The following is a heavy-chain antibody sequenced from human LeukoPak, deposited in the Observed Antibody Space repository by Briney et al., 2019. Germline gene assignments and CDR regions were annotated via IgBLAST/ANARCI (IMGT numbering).Heavy chain of an antibody. D-gene: IGHD1-26*01. CDR1: TGSISGYY. V-gene: IGHV4-59*08. CDR3: ARALSGSPAVFDS. J-gene: IGHJ4*02. CDR2: RYYSGAS. Sequence: SETLSLTCAVSTGSISGYYWSWIRQPPGKGLEWIGFRYYSGASNYNPSLRGRVTISVDRSKSQVSLKMTSVTAADTAVYYCARALSGSPAVFDSWGQGTPVSVSS.